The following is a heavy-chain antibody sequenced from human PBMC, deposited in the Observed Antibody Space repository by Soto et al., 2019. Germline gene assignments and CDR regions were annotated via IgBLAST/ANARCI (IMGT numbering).Heavy chain of an antibody. CDR2: INPSAGST. V-gene: IGHV1-46*01. Sequence: ASVKVSCKASGYTFTSYYMHWVRQAPGQGLEWMGIINPSAGSTNYAQKFQGRVTMTRDTSTSTVYMELSSLRSEDTDLYYCARARTGDFDYWGQGTLVTVSS. J-gene: IGHJ4*02. CDR3: ARARTGDFDY. CDR1: GYTFTSYY. D-gene: IGHD7-27*01.